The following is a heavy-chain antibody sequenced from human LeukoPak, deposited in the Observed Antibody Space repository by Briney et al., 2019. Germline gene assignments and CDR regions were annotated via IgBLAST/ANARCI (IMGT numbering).Heavy chain of an antibody. J-gene: IGHJ4*02. D-gene: IGHD3-3*01. CDR2: IYTSGNT. CDR3: ARGLSGFWNNYDDY. V-gene: IGHV4-61*02. Sequence: SETLSLTCTVSGGSISSGSYYWSWIRQPAGKGLEWIGRIYTSGNTNYNPSLKSRVIISVDTSKNQFSLKLSSVTAADTAVYYCARGLSGFWNNYDDYWGQGTLVTVSS. CDR1: GGSISSGSYY.